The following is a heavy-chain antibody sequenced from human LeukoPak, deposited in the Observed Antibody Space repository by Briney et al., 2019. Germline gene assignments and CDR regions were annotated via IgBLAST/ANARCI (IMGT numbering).Heavy chain of an antibody. J-gene: IGHJ4*02. Sequence: PSETLSLTCTVSGGSISSSSYYWGWLRQPPGKGLEWIGSICYSGSTYYNPSLKSRVTISVDTSKNQFSLKLSSVTAADTAVYYCARVPLGTQDYGDFFDYWGQGTLVTVSS. CDR2: ICYSGST. D-gene: IGHD4-17*01. V-gene: IGHV4-39*07. CDR3: ARVPLGTQDYGDFFDY. CDR1: GGSISSSSYY.